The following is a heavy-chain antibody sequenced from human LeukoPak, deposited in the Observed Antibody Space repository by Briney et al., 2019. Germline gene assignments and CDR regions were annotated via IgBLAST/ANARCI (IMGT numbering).Heavy chain of an antibody. CDR2: ISGSGGST. CDR3: AKTIAVAGSNTYYFDY. D-gene: IGHD6-19*01. CDR1: GFTVSSNY. J-gene: IGHJ4*02. V-gene: IGHV3-23*01. Sequence: TGGSLRLSCAASGFTVSSNYMSWVRQAPGKGLEWVSAISGSGGSTYYADSVKGRFTISRDNSKNTLYLQMNSLRAEDTAVYYCAKTIAVAGSNTYYFDYWGQGTLVTVSS.